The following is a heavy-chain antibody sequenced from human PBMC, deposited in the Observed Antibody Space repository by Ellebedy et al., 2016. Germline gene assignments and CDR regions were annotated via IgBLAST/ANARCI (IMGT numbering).Heavy chain of an antibody. D-gene: IGHD6-6*01. J-gene: IGHJ4*02. V-gene: IGHV3-33*01. CDR2: IWYDGSNK. CDR3: ARAPQYSSSLDY. CDR1: GFTFSSYG. Sequence: GGSLRLXCAASGFTFSSYGMHWVRQAPGKGLEWVAVIWYDGSNKYYADSVKGRFTISRDNSKNTLYLQMNSLRAEDTAVYYCARAPQYSSSLDYWGQGTLVTVSS.